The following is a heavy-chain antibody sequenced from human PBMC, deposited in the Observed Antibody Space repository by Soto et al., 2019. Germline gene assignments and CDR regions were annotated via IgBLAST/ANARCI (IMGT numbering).Heavy chain of an antibody. CDR1: GGSISGSY. J-gene: IGHJ5*02. CDR3: ATRITVFGLLIPPFDP. Sequence: SETLSLTCSVSGGSISGSYWSWIRQSPGKGLEWLGYVYYTGSTHYNPSLKSRVTMSVDTSKNQFSLRLSSVTAADTAIYYCATRITVFGLLIPPFDPWGQGTQVTVSS. V-gene: IGHV4-59*03. D-gene: IGHD3-3*01. CDR2: VYYTGST.